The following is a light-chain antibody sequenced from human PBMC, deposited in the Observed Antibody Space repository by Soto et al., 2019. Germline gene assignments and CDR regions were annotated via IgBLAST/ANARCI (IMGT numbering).Light chain of an antibody. CDR2: GSS. Sequence: ETVMTQSPGTLSVSPGESATLSCGTSQSVSSNLAWYQQKPGQPPRLLIYGSSTRATGIPARFSGSGSGTEFTLTISYLRPEDSAVYFCQQYHDRVTFGGGTRVEI. V-gene: IGKV3D-15*01. CDR3: QQYHDRVT. J-gene: IGKJ4*01. CDR1: QSVSSN.